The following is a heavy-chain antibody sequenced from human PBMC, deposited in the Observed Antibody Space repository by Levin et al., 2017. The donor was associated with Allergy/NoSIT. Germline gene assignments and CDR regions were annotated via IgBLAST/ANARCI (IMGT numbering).Heavy chain of an antibody. CDR1: GGSINSGGYS. J-gene: IGHJ3*01. D-gene: IGHD2-15*01. CDR2: IYRSGNT. CDR3: ARRANLAGGLDV. V-gene: IGHV4-30-2*01. Sequence: SETLSLTCVVSGGSINSGGYSWTWIRQTPGKGLEWIGYIYRSGNTYYNPSLGARVTLSVDTSNNAFSLSLSSVTAADTAVYFCARRANLAGGLDVWGRGTLVTVSS.